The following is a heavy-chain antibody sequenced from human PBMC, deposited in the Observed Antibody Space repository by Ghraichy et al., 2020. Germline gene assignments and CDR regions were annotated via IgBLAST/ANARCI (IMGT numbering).Heavy chain of an antibody. V-gene: IGHV3-74*03. Sequence: GGSLRLSCAASGFTFSSFWMHWVRQVPGKGLVWISRISGDGRTTAYADFVKGRFTITRDNAKNTLYLQMNGLRVEDTAVYHCTQGQWGYSINWGQGTLVTVSS. CDR2: ISGDGRTT. CDR1: GFTFSSFW. J-gene: IGHJ4*02. CDR3: TQGQWGYSIN. D-gene: IGHD3-22*01.